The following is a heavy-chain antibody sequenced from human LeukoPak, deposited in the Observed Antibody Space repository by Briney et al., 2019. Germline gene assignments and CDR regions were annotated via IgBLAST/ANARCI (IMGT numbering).Heavy chain of an antibody. Sequence: SETLSLTCTVSGGSISGYYWSWVRQPAGKGLEWIGRIYSSGSANYNPSLKSRVTMSVDTSNNQFSLKLTSVSAAYTAVYYCAREYGDLDYWGQGTLVTVSS. CDR3: AREYGDLDY. CDR1: GGSISGYY. CDR2: IYSSGSA. V-gene: IGHV4-4*07. D-gene: IGHD4-17*01. J-gene: IGHJ4*02.